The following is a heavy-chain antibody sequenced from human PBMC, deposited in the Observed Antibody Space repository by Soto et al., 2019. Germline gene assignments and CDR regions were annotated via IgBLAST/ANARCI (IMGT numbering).Heavy chain of an antibody. J-gene: IGHJ4*02. V-gene: IGHV4-31*03. CDR3: ARYRFSGTKWSKFDY. Sequence: SETLSLTCTVSGVTVSSDAYYWSWIRQPPGKGLEWIGNIYHTGSTYYSPSLKSRVDISLDGSTNQFSLRLSPATAADTAVYYCARYRFSGTKWSKFDYWGQGTLVTVSS. D-gene: IGHD3-16*02. CDR1: GVTVSSDAYY. CDR2: IYHTGST.